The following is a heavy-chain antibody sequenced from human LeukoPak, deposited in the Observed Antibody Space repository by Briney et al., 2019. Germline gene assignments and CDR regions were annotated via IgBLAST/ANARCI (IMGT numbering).Heavy chain of an antibody. V-gene: IGHV3-21*01. CDR2: ISSSGSYI. CDR3: AREDYDDLYFDY. Sequence: GGSLRLSCTASGFTFGDYAMSWVRQAPGKRLEWVSSISSSGSYIYYADSVKGRFTISRDNAKTSLFLQMNSLRADDTAVYYCAREDYDDLYFDYWGQGILVTVSS. J-gene: IGHJ4*02. D-gene: IGHD4-17*01. CDR1: GFTFGDYA.